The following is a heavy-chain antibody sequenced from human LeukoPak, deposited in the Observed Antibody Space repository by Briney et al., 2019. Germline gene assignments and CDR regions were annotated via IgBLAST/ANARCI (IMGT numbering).Heavy chain of an antibody. Sequence: GGSLRLSCAASGFTFSSYAMSWVRQAPGKGLEWVSAISGSGGSTYYADSVKGRFTISRDNAMHMLYLQMNSLRVEDTAVYYCASERFGAFDIWGQGTMVTISS. CDR2: ISGSGGST. D-gene: IGHD3-16*01. J-gene: IGHJ3*02. V-gene: IGHV3-23*01. CDR3: ASERFGAFDI. CDR1: GFTFSSYA.